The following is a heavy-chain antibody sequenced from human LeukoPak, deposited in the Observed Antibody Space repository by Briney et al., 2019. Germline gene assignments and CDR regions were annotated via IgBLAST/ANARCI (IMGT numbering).Heavy chain of an antibody. CDR1: GFAFSNFA. CDR2: VSYEGTIK. Sequence: GGSLRLSCAASGFAFSNFAMHWVRQAPGKGLEWVAVVSYEGTIKYYTDSAKGRFTISRDNSNNIISLQMNNLTTEDTATYYCAREKFDSWGQGTLVTVSP. J-gene: IGHJ5*01. CDR3: AREKFDS. V-gene: IGHV3-30*14.